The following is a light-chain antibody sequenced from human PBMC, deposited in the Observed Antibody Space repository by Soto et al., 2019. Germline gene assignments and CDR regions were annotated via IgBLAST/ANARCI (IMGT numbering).Light chain of an antibody. CDR3: QQYNKWRT. CDR2: DAY. J-gene: IGKJ1*01. V-gene: IGKV3-11*01. Sequence: EVVLTQSPVTLSLSPWERATLSCRASQSFRGLLAWYQQKPGQAPRLLIYDAYNRATGIPPRFSGSGSGTDFTLTISSLQSEDFAVYYCQQYNKWRTFGQGTKVDI. CDR1: QSFRGL.